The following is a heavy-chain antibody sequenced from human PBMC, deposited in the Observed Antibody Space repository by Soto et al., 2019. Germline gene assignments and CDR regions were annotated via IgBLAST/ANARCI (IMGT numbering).Heavy chain of an antibody. CDR1: GYSFTRYW. Sequence: GESLKISCKGSGYSFTRYWIGWVRQMPGKGLEWMGIIYPGDSDTRYSPSFQGQVTISADKSISTAYLQWSSLKASDTAMYYCARLAMVRFPYYYYGMDVWGQGTTVTVSS. V-gene: IGHV5-51*01. CDR2: IYPGDSDT. D-gene: IGHD3-10*01. CDR3: ARLAMVRFPYYYYGMDV. J-gene: IGHJ6*02.